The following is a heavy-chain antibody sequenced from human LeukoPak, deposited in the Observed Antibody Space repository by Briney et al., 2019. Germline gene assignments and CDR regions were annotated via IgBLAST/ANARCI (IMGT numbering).Heavy chain of an antibody. J-gene: IGHJ4*02. D-gene: IGHD3-10*01. Sequence: SETLSLTCAVYGGSFSGCYWSWIRQPPGKGLEWIGEINHSGSTNYNPSLKSRVTISVDTSKNQFSLKLSSVTAADTAVYYCERLKQRAVRGTGDYWGQGTLVTVSS. CDR1: GGSFSGCY. CDR3: ERLKQRAVRGTGDY. CDR2: INHSGST. V-gene: IGHV4-34*01.